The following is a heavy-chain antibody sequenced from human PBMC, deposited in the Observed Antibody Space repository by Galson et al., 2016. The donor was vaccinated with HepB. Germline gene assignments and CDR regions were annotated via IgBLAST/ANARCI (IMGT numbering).Heavy chain of an antibody. Sequence: SLRLSCAASGFNFSRYAMTWVRQAPGKGLEWVSAISGGGGTTYHADSAKGRFTISRDNSKNTLYLQMNSLRAEDTAVYYCAKFRKVVVVDIDYWGQGTLVTVSS. D-gene: IGHD3-22*01. CDR3: AKFRKVVVVDIDY. CDR2: ISGGGGTT. J-gene: IGHJ4*02. V-gene: IGHV3-23*01. CDR1: GFNFSRYA.